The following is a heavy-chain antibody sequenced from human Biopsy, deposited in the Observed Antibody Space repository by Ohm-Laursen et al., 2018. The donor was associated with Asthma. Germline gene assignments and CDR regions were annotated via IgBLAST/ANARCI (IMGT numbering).Heavy chain of an antibody. Sequence: GPSVTPSCKSLGGTFNTYVIGWARQAPGQGLEWMGGINSVFGTTTYPQKFQDRVTITADDSTSTVYMELSSLRSEDTAVYYCARKAGSCISRTCYSLDFWGQGTLVTVSS. J-gene: IGHJ4*02. CDR1: GGTFNTYV. CDR3: ARKAGSCISRTCYSLDF. CDR2: INSVFGTT. D-gene: IGHD2-2*01. V-gene: IGHV1-69*01.